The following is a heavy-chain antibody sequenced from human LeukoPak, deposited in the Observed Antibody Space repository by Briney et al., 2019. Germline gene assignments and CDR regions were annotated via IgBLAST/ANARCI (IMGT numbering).Heavy chain of an antibody. D-gene: IGHD5-12*01. J-gene: IGHJ4*02. V-gene: IGHV1-18*01. Sequence: SVTVSCNVSGYTSTSLGISCVRHAPGQGLEWIGWISAYNGKTIYAKKLQGRVTMTTDTSTSTAYMELRSLRSDDAAVYYCTKENIVATIGENFDYWGQGTLVTVSS. CDR1: GYTSTSLG. CDR3: TKENIVATIGENFDY. CDR2: ISAYNGKT.